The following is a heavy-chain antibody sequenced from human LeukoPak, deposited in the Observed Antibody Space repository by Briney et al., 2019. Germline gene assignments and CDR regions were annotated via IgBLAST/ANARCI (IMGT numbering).Heavy chain of an antibody. Sequence: PGGSLRLSCVASGFTFSNYAMSWVRQAPGKGLEWVSTISGSGGSTYYADSVKGRFTISRDNSKNTLHLQMNSLRAEDTAVYYCAKGEEEYYYYGMDVWGQGTTVTVSS. CDR2: ISGSGGST. V-gene: IGHV3-23*01. CDR3: AKGEEEYYYYGMDV. CDR1: GFTFSNYA. D-gene: IGHD1-26*01. J-gene: IGHJ6*02.